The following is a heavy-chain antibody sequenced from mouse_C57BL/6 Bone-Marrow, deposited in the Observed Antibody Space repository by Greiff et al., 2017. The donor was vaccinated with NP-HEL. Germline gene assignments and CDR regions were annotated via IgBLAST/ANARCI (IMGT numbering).Heavy chain of an antibody. CDR2: IDPSESYT. CDR1: GYTFTSYW. Sequence: QVQLQQPGAELVMPGASVKLSCKASGYTFTSYWMHWVKQRPGQGLEWIGEIDPSESYTNYNQKFKGKSTLTVDKSSSTAYMQLSSLTSEDSAVYYCARETGTDFDYWGQGTTLTVSA. V-gene: IGHV1-69*01. J-gene: IGHJ2*01. CDR3: ARETGTDFDY. D-gene: IGHD4-1*01.